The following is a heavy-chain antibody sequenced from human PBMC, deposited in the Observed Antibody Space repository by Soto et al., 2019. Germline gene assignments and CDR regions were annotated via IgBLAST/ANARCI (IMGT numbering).Heavy chain of an antibody. D-gene: IGHD1-26*01. CDR1: GYSISSRTW. CDR3: ARREIQGPIDY. V-gene: IGHV4-28*01. J-gene: IGHJ4*02. Sequence: PSQTLSLTWGVSGYSISSRTWWGCIRQPPGKGLEWIGYIYYSGTTYYNPSLKSRVTMSVDTSKNQFSLKLTSVTAVDTAVYYCARREIQGPIDYWGQGTLVTVSS. CDR2: IYYSGTT.